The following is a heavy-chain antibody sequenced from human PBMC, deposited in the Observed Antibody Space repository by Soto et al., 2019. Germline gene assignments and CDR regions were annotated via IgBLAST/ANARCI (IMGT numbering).Heavy chain of an antibody. CDR3: ARGSGYDYDYYGMDV. J-gene: IGHJ6*02. CDR1: GGSVSSGSYY. Sequence: PSETLSLTCIVSGGSVSSGSYYWSWIRQPPGKGLEWIGYIYYSGSTNYNPSLKSRVTISVDTSKNQFSLKLSSVTAADTAVYYCARGSGYDYDYYGMDVWGQGTTVTVSS. D-gene: IGHD5-12*01. V-gene: IGHV4-61*01. CDR2: IYYSGST.